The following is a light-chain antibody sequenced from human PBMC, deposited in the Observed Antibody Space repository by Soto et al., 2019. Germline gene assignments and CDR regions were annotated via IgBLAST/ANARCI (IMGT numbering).Light chain of an antibody. Sequence: EIVLTQSPGTLSLSPGERVTLSCRASQSVSSSYLAWYQQKPGQAPRLLIYDASSRATGIPDRFSGSGSGTDFTLTISRLEPEDFAVYYCQQYDNSPSTFGQGTKVDIK. CDR1: QSVSSSY. V-gene: IGKV3-20*01. CDR2: DAS. CDR3: QQYDNSPST. J-gene: IGKJ1*01.